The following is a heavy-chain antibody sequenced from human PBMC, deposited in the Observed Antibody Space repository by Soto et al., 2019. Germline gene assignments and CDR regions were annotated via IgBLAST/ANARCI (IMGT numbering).Heavy chain of an antibody. Sequence: QVQLVQSGAEVKKPGASVKVSCKASGYTFTSYGISWVRQAPGQGLEWMGWISDYNGNTNYSQKLQGRVTMTTATSTSTAYMALRSRRSEGTAVYYCAIGQAPMIVVVGDYWGQGTLVTVSS. J-gene: IGHJ4*02. D-gene: IGHD3-22*01. CDR1: GYTFTSYG. V-gene: IGHV1-18*01. CDR2: ISDYNGNT. CDR3: AIGQAPMIVVVGDY.